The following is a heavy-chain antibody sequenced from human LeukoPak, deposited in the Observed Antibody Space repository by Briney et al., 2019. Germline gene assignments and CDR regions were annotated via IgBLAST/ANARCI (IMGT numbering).Heavy chain of an antibody. Sequence: ASVKVSCKASGYTFTGYFMHWVRQVPGQGPEWMGWINPNNGGTNYAQKFQGRVTMTRDTSISTAYMELTRLRSDDTAVYYCASHPPSTVTNWYNWFDPWGQGTLVTVSS. CDR2: INPNNGGT. CDR1: GYTFTGYF. V-gene: IGHV1-2*02. J-gene: IGHJ5*02. D-gene: IGHD4-17*01. CDR3: ASHPPSTVTNWYNWFDP.